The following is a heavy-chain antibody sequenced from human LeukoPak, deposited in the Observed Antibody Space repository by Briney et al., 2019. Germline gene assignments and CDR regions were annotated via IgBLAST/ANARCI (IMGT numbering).Heavy chain of an antibody. V-gene: IGHV4-34*01. CDR3: ARGYYDILTGWTYYFDY. Sequence: PSETLSLTCAVYGGSFSGYYWSWIRQPPGKGREWIGEINHSGSTNYNPSLKSRVTISVDTSKNQFSLKLSSVTAADTAVYYCARGYYDILTGWTYYFDYWGQGTLVTVSS. CDR1: GGSFSGYY. D-gene: IGHD3-9*01. CDR2: INHSGST. J-gene: IGHJ4*02.